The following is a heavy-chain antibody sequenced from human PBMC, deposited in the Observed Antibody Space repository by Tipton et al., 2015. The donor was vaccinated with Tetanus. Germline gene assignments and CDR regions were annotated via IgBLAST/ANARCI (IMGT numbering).Heavy chain of an antibody. Sequence: QSGPEVKKPGESLKISCQGSGYSFNIYWIAWVRQMPGKGLGWMGIIYPGDSDTTYSPSFQGQVTISADRSINTAYLQWSSLKASDTATYYCARRLGPYTGDQIWHFDLWGRGTLVTVSS. CDR1: GYSFNIYW. CDR2: IYPGDSDT. D-gene: IGHD7-27*01. CDR3: ARRLGPYTGDQIWHFDL. J-gene: IGHJ2*01. V-gene: IGHV5-51*01.